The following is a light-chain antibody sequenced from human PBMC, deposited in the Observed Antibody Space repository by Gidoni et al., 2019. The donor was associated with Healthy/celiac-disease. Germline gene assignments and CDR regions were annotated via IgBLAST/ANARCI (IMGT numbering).Light chain of an antibody. CDR3: LLSYTGARV. Sequence: QAVVTQEPSLTVSPGGTVTLTCGFSTGAVPSDHWPDWLQQRPGQPPRTLIYDTTYNHTWPPARFSGSLLGGKAALARSGARPEDEAEYYSLLSYTGARVFGGGTRLTVL. V-gene: IGLV7-46*01. CDR1: TGAVPSDHW. CDR2: DTT. J-gene: IGLJ2*01.